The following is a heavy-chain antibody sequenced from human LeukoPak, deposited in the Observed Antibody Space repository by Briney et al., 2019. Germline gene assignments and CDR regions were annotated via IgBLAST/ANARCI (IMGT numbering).Heavy chain of an antibody. Sequence: ASVKVSCKASGYTFTGYYTHWVRQAPGQGLEWMGWINPNSGGTNYAQKFQGRVTMTRDTSISTAYMELSRLRSDDTAVYYCARDYGYSSGQIDYWGQGTLVTVSS. J-gene: IGHJ4*02. D-gene: IGHD6-19*01. CDR3: ARDYGYSSGQIDY. CDR2: INPNSGGT. V-gene: IGHV1-2*02. CDR1: GYTFTGYY.